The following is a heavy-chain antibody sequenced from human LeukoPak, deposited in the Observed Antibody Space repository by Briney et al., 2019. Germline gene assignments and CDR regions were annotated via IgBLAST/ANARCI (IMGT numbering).Heavy chain of an antibody. CDR1: GGTFSSYA. V-gene: IGHV1-69*04. CDR3: ASSPYRPPVHYYYYGMDV. J-gene: IGHJ6*02. CDR2: IIPILGIA. Sequence: ASVKVSCKASGGTFSSYAISWVRQAPGQGLEWMGRIIPILGIANYAQKFQGRVTITADKSTSTAYMELSSLRSEDTAVYYCASSPYRPPVHYYYYGMDVWGQGTTVTVSS.